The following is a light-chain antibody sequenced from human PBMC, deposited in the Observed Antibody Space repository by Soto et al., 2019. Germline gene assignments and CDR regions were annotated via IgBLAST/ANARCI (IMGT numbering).Light chain of an antibody. CDR1: QSVSSSY. CDR3: QQRSNWPLT. J-gene: IGKJ4*01. CDR2: DTS. V-gene: IGKV3D-20*02. Sequence: EVVLTQSPGTLSLSPGERATLSCGASQSVSSSYLAWYQQKPGLAPRLLIYDTSNRATGIPARFSGSGSGTDFTLTISSLEPEDFAVYYCQQRSNWPLTFGGGTKVDIK.